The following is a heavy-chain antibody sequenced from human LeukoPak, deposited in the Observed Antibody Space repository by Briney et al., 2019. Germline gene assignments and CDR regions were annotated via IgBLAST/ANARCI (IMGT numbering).Heavy chain of an antibody. CDR1: GFTFSSYA. J-gene: IGHJ4*02. CDR2: ISVSGGST. V-gene: IGHV3-23*01. D-gene: IGHD5-12*01. CDR3: AKEGQLRNRGYSGYVSAYYFDY. Sequence: PGGSLRLSCAASGFTFSSYAMSWVRQAPGQGLEWVSAISVSGGSTYYADSVKGRFTIYRDNSKNTLYLQMNTLSAEDTAVYYCAKEGQLRNRGYSGYVSAYYFDYWGQGTLVTVSS.